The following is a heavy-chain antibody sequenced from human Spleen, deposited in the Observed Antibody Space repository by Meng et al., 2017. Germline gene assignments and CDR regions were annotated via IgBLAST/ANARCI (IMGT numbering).Heavy chain of an antibody. Sequence: GGSLRLSCAASGFTFRNYWMHWVRQAPGKGLVWVSAISSDASVTTYTDSVKGRFTISRDNAKNTLYLQMNSLRAEDTAVYYCARGGDSSGLDYWGQGTLVTVSS. CDR2: ISSDASVT. V-gene: IGHV3-74*01. CDR1: GFTFRNYW. D-gene: IGHD6-19*01. J-gene: IGHJ4*02. CDR3: ARGGDSSGLDY.